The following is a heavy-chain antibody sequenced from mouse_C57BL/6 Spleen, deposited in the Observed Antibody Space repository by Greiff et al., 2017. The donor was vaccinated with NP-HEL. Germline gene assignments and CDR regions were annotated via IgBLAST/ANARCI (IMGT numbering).Heavy chain of an antibody. J-gene: IGHJ4*01. CDR3: SRGDYGSSYYYYAMDY. D-gene: IGHD1-1*01. Sequence: VQLQQPGAELVMPGASVKLSCKASGYTFTSYWMHWVKQRPGQGLEWIGEIDPSDSYTNYNQKFKGKSTLTVDKSSSTAYMQLSSLTSEDSAVYYCSRGDYGSSYYYYAMDYWGQGTSVTVAS. CDR1: GYTFTSYW. V-gene: IGHV1-69*01. CDR2: IDPSDSYT.